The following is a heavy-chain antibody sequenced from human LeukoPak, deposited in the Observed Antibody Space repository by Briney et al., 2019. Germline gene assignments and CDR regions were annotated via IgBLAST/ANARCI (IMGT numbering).Heavy chain of an antibody. CDR1: GFTFSSYA. CDR3: ARDRSGWQFDY. D-gene: IGHD6-19*01. Sequence: TGGSLRLSCAASGFTFSSYAMSWVRQAPGKGLEWVSAITVSGGSTYYADSVKGRFAISRDNSNNTLYLQMNSLRAEDTAVYYCARDRSGWQFDYWGQGTLVTVSS. V-gene: IGHV3-23*01. J-gene: IGHJ4*02. CDR2: ITVSGGST.